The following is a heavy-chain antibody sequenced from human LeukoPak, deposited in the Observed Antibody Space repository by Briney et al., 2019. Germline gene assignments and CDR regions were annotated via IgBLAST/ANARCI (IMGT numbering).Heavy chain of an antibody. J-gene: IGHJ1*01. CDR3: ARDPGAAARRPEYFQH. V-gene: IGHV3-20*04. D-gene: IGHD6-25*01. CDR2: INWNGDST. CDR1: GLTLDDYG. Sequence: PGRSVSLSCAASGLTLDDYGMSWVRQAAGKGLEWVAGINWNGDSTVYGDSVKCRFTIFRDNGKNALYLQMKSLRAEDTALYYCARDPGAAARRPEYFQHWGQGTLVTVSS.